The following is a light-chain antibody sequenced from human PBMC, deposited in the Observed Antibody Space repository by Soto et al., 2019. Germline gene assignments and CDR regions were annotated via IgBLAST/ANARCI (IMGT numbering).Light chain of an antibody. Sequence: EIVMTQSPATLSVSPGERATLSCRASQSVSSNLAWYQQKPGQAPRLLIYGASTRATGVPARFSGSGSGTEFTLTISSLLSEDFAVYYCQQFKNWPTFXGGTKVDIK. CDR2: GAS. V-gene: IGKV3-15*01. CDR1: QSVSSN. J-gene: IGKJ4*01. CDR3: QQFKNWPT.